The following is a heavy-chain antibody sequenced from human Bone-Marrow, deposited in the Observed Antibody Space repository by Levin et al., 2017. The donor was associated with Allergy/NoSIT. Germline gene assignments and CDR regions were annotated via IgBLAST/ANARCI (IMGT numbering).Heavy chain of an antibody. Sequence: SETLSLTCTVSGVSLTSSSYHWAWIRQAPGKGLEWIATINYNGNTDYNPSLKSRVTVSLDTSKNQFSLTLTSVTVADTAVYYCARVWITFGSVFDAFDTWGQGTMATVSS. CDR1: GVSLTSSSYH. V-gene: IGHV4-39*07. D-gene: IGHD3-16*01. CDR2: INYNGNT. J-gene: IGHJ3*02. CDR3: ARVWITFGSVFDAFDT.